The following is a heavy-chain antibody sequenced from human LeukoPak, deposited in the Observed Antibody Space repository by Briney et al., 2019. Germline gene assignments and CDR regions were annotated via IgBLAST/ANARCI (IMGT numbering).Heavy chain of an antibody. Sequence: SETLSLTCTVSGGSISSSSYYWGWIRQPPGKGLEWIGSIYYSGSTYYNPSLKSRVTISVDTSKNQFSLKLSSVTAADTAVYYCARRKASERNYYYYCMDVWGKGTTVTVSS. CDR1: GGSISSSSYY. V-gene: IGHV4-39*01. D-gene: IGHD5-24*01. CDR3: ARRKASERNYYYYCMDV. J-gene: IGHJ6*03. CDR2: IYYSGST.